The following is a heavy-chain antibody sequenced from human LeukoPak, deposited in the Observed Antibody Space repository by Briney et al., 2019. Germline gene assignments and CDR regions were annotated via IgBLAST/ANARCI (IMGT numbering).Heavy chain of an antibody. J-gene: IGHJ5*02. V-gene: IGHV1-2*04. CDR3: ARGGIVATILRGNWFDP. CDR1: GGTFGSYA. CDR2: INPNSGGT. D-gene: IGHD5-12*01. Sequence: ASVKVSCKASGGTFGSYAITWVRQAPGQGLEWMGWINPNSGGTNYAQKFQGWVTMTRDTSISTAYMELSRLRSDDTAVYYCARGGIVATILRGNWFDPWGQGTLVTVSS.